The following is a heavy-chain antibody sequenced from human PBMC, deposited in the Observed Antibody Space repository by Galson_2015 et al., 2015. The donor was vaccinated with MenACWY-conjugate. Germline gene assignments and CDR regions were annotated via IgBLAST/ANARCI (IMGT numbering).Heavy chain of an antibody. D-gene: IGHD3-3*01. V-gene: IGHV3-33*01. J-gene: IGHJ5*02. CDR2: IWSDGNKK. Sequence: SLRLSCAASGFTLSSYSMHWVRQSPGKGLEWVALIWSDGNKKSYVDSVRRRFNISRDNSKNTQFLQMNNLRADDTAVYYCARDRGLEWLPSNWFDPWGQGTLVTVSS. CDR1: GFTLSSYS. CDR3: ARDRGLEWLPSNWFDP.